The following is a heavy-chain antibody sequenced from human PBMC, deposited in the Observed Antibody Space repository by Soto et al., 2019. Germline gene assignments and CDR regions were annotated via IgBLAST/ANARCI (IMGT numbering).Heavy chain of an antibody. J-gene: IGHJ4*02. V-gene: IGHV1-69*01. D-gene: IGHD1-26*01. CDR3: AGDGGRHSGGIDY. CDR2: IIPIFGTA. CDR1: GGTFSSYS. Sequence: QVQLVQSGAEVKKPGSSVKVSCKASGGTFSSYSINWVRQAPGQGLEWMGEIIPIFGTANYAQKFQGRVTITADESTSTAYMELSSLRSEDAAVYYGAGDGGRHSGGIDYWGQGTLVTGSS.